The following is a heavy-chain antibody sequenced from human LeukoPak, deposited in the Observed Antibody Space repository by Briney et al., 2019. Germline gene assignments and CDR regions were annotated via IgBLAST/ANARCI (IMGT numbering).Heavy chain of an antibody. CDR3: AKAGSGWLNWFDP. Sequence: SGGSLRLSCAASGFTFSSYGMHWVRQAPGKGMEWVAFIRYDGSNKYYADSVKGRFTISRDNAKNSLYLQMNSLRAEDTALYYCAKAGSGWLNWFDPWGRGTLVTVSS. V-gene: IGHV3-30*02. CDR1: GFTFSSYG. J-gene: IGHJ5*02. D-gene: IGHD6-19*01. CDR2: IRYDGSNK.